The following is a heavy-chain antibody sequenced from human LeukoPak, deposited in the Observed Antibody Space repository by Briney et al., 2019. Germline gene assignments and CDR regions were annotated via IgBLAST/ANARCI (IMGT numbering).Heavy chain of an antibody. J-gene: IGHJ4*02. D-gene: IGHD3-3*01. CDR3: AREDIVVVPDYDFWSGYPDY. Sequence: GGSLRLSCAASGFTFSSYGMHWVRQAPGKGLEWVAFIRYDGSNKYYADSVKGRFTISRDNSKNTLYLQMNSLRAEDTAVYYCAREDIVVVPDYDFWSGYPDYWGQGTLVTVSS. CDR2: IRYDGSNK. CDR1: GFTFSSYG. V-gene: IGHV3-30*02.